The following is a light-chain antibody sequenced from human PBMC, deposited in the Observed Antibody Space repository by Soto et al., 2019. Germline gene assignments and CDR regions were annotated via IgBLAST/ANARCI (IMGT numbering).Light chain of an antibody. Sequence: VLTQSPGTLSLSPGGRATLSCRASQSVSSTFFSWYQQQPGQAPRLLMYGTSRRATGIPDRFSGSGSGTDFTLTTSRLEPEDFAVYYCQHYGNSPLYTFGQGTKLELK. J-gene: IGKJ2*01. CDR2: GTS. CDR1: QSVSSTF. V-gene: IGKV3-20*01. CDR3: QHYGNSPLYT.